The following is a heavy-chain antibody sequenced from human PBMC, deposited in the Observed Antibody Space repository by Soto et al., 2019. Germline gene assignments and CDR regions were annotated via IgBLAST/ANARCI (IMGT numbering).Heavy chain of an antibody. J-gene: IGHJ6*02. CDR3: GRDEVRNGLGV. CDR2: IKGDGSEK. CDR1: GFTFSTFW. V-gene: IGHV3-7*01. Sequence: EVRLVESGGGLVQPGESLRLSCVASGFTFSTFWMSWVRQAPGKGLEWVANIKGDGSEKWYVDSVKGRLTNSRDNAKNLVYLQTNSRRVEETALYYCGRDEVRNGLGVWVQGTMVTVSS.